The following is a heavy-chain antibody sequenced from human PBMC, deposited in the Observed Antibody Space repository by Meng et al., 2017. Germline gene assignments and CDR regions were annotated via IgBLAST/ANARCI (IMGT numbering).Heavy chain of an antibody. V-gene: IGHV3-30*07. CDR2: IWYDGSNK. J-gene: IGHJ4*02. CDR3: ARESTGLTVNFYFDY. CDR1: GFTFSSYA. Sequence: GESLKISCAASGFTFSSYAMHWVRQAPGKGLEWVAVIWYDGSNKYYADSVKGRFTISRDNSKNTLYLQMNSLRAEDTAVYYCARESTGLTVNFYFDYWGQGTLVTVSS. D-gene: IGHD4-17*01.